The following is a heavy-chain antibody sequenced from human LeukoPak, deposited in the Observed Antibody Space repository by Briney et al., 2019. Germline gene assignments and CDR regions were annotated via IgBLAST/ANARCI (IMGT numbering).Heavy chain of an antibody. J-gene: IGHJ4*02. V-gene: IGHV4-39*07. CDR1: GGSISSGDYY. Sequence: SETLSLTCTVSGGSISSGDYYWSWIRQPPGKGPEWIGEINHSGSTNYNPSLKSRVTISVDTSKNQFSLKLTSVTAADTAVYYCARQQLLHAFYDYWGQGTLVTVSS. D-gene: IGHD6-13*01. CDR3: ARQQLLHAFYDY. CDR2: INHSGST.